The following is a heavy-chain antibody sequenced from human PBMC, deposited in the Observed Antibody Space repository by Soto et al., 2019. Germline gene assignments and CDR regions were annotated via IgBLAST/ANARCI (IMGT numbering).Heavy chain of an antibody. Sequence: QAQLVQSGAEVKKPGASVKVSCKTSGYTFTAYYIHWVRQAPGQGLEWVGWINPKTGYTKYAQKFQGRVTMTGDTSITTDYMELGRLRSDDTAVYYCARQLAYCGGDCYTEPIDYWGQGTLVTVSS. V-gene: IGHV1-2*02. CDR2: INPKTGYT. CDR3: ARQLAYCGGDCYTEPIDY. J-gene: IGHJ4*02. D-gene: IGHD2-21*02. CDR1: GYTFTAYY.